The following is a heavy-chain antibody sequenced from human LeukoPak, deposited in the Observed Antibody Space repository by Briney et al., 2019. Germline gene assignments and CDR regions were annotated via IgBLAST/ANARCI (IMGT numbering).Heavy chain of an antibody. CDR2: IYYSGST. J-gene: IGHJ4*02. V-gene: IGHV4-61*01. Sequence: SETLSLTCTVSGGSVSSGSYYWRWVRQPPGKGLEWIGYIYYSGSTNYNPSLKSRVTISVDTSKNQFSLRLSSVTAADTAVYYCARSYSSWYVDYWGQGTLVTVSS. CDR3: ARSYSSWYVDY. D-gene: IGHD6-13*01. CDR1: GGSVSSGSYY.